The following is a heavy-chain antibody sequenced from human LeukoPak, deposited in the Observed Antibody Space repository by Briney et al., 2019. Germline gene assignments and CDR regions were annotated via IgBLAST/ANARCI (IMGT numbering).Heavy chain of an antibody. Sequence: PGGSLRLSCAASGFNFSSYEMNWVRQPPGKGLEWLSYISSSGSTIYYADSVKGRFTISRDNAKNSLYLQMNSLRAEDTAVYYCARRSSSFSFFDYWGQGTLVTVSS. V-gene: IGHV3-48*03. CDR2: ISSSGSTI. CDR1: GFNFSSYE. CDR3: ARRSSSFSFFDY. D-gene: IGHD6-13*01. J-gene: IGHJ4*02.